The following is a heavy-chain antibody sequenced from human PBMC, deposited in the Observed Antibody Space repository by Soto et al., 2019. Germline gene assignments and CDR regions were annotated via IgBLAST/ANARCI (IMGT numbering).Heavy chain of an antibody. J-gene: IGHJ3*02. V-gene: IGHV4-39*01. D-gene: IGHD2-15*01. CDR2: IYYSGST. CDR1: GGSISSSSYY. Sequence: PSETLSLTCTVSGGSISSSSYYWGWIRQPPGKGLEWIGSIYYSGSTYYNPSLKSRVTISVDTSKNQFSLKLSSVTAADTAVYYCARYGRYYCSGGSCYGGAFDIWGQGTMVTVSS. CDR3: ARYGRYYCSGGSCYGGAFDI.